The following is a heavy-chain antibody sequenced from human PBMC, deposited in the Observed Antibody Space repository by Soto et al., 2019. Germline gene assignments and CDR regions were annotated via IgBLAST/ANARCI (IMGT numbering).Heavy chain of an antibody. J-gene: IGHJ4*02. Sequence: QVQLQQWGAGLLKPSETLSLTCAVYGGSFSGYYWTWIRQPPGTGLEWIGEINHSGSTNYNPSLKXRXTXSXXTAKNQFSLKLTSVTAADTAVYYCARDKITGLFDYWGQGTLVTVPS. D-gene: IGHD2-8*02. CDR3: ARDKITGLFDY. CDR2: INHSGST. V-gene: IGHV4-34*01. CDR1: GGSFSGYY.